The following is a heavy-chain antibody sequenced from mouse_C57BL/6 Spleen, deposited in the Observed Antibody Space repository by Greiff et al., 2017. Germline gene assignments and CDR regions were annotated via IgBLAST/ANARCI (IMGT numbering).Heavy chain of an antibody. D-gene: IGHD1-1*01. CDR1: GYTFTSYW. Sequence: QVQLQQPGAELVKPGASVKLSCQASGYTFTSYWMQWVKQRPGHGLEWIGEIDPSDSYTNYNQKFKGKATLTVDPASSTAYMQLSSLTSEDSAVFYWARKGDYYGSSHYFDYWGQGTTLTVSS. V-gene: IGHV1-50*01. J-gene: IGHJ2*01. CDR3: ARKGDYYGSSHYFDY. CDR2: IDPSDSYT.